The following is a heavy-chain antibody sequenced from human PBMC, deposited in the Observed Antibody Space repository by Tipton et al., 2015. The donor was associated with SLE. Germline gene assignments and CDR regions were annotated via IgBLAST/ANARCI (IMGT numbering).Heavy chain of an antibody. J-gene: IGHJ4*02. CDR1: SGSISSGTYY. CDR2: IYYSGST. D-gene: IGHD6-19*01. Sequence: TLSLTCTVSSGSISSGTYYWSWIRQPPGKGLEWIGSIYYSGSTYYNPSLKTRVTISVDTSKNQFSLKLSSVTAADTAVYYCATGWYYFDYWGQGTLLTVSS. V-gene: IGHV4-39*01. CDR3: ATGWYYFDY.